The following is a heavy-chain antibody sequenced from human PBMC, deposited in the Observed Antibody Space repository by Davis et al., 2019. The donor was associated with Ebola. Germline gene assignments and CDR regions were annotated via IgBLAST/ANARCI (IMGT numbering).Heavy chain of an antibody. D-gene: IGHD5-18*01. Sequence: SETLSLTCPVSGGSISSYYWSWIRQPPGKGLEWIGYIYYSGSTNYNPSLKSRVTISVDTSKNQFSLKLSSVTAADTAVYYCARHLYSYDAFDIWGQGTMVTVSS. J-gene: IGHJ3*02. V-gene: IGHV4-59*08. CDR2: IYYSGST. CDR1: GGSISSYY. CDR3: ARHLYSYDAFDI.